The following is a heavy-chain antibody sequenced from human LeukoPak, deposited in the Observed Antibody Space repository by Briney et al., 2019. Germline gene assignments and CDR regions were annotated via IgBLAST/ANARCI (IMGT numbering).Heavy chain of an antibody. D-gene: IGHD3-16*01. Sequence: GASVKVSCKASGYTFTGYYMHWVRQAPGQGLEWMGWINPNSGNTNYAQKLQGRVTMTTDTSTSTAYMELRSLRSDDTAVYYCARHFLGDYWGQGTLVTVSS. V-gene: IGHV1-18*04. CDR3: ARHFLGDY. J-gene: IGHJ4*02. CDR1: GYTFTGYY. CDR2: INPNSGNT.